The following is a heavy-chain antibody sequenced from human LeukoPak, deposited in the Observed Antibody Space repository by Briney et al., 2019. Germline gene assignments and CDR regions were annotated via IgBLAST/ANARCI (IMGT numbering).Heavy chain of an antibody. J-gene: IGHJ4*02. CDR3: ATHRRSADGDPNLEVY. D-gene: IGHD6-13*01. CDR2: ISGSGSGGST. CDR1: GFTFSSSA. V-gene: IGHV3-23*01. Sequence: PGGSLRLSCAASGFTFSSSAMSWVRQAPGKGLEWVSSISGSGSGGSTYYADSVKGRFTISRDNSKNTLYLQMNSLRAEDTAMYYCATHRRSADGDPNLEVYWGQGILVTVSS.